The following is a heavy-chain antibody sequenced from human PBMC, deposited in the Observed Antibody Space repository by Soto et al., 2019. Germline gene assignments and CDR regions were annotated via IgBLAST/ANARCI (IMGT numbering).Heavy chain of an antibody. CDR3: ARDPDYGANSGLGLVDY. CDR2: IIPVFATP. J-gene: IGHJ4*02. V-gene: IGHV1-69*06. D-gene: IGHD4-17*01. CDR1: GGPFSDYS. Sequence: QVQLVQSGAEVKKPGSSVKVSCKASGGPFSDYSINWVRQAPGKGLGWMGGIIPVFATPNDAQKFQARVTITADKSTSTAYMEMSNLTSDDTAIYFCARDPDYGANSGLGLVDYCGQGTLVTVTS.